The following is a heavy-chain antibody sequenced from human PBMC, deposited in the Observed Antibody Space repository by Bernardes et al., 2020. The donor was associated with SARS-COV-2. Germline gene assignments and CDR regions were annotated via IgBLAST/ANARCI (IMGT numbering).Heavy chain of an antibody. CDR2: ISGDGRTT. CDR3: VRGPSDGHGRFEY. J-gene: IGHJ4*02. Sequence: VGALICSCAASGFTFRSSWMHWVRQAPGKGLVWVSRISGDGRTTTYADSVKGRFTISRDNARNTLYLQMNSLRDEDTAVYYCVRGPSDGHGRFEYWGQGTLGTVSS. CDR1: GFTFRSSW. V-gene: IGHV3-74*01.